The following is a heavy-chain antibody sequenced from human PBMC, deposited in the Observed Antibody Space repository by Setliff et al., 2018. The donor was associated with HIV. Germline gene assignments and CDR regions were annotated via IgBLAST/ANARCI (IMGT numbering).Heavy chain of an antibody. V-gene: IGHV4-61*01. CDR3: ARIGSGWSVGWFDP. CDR2: IYYSGST. D-gene: IGHD6-13*01. J-gene: IGHJ5*02. Sequence: PSETLSLTCTVSGGSVSSGSYYWSWIRQPPGKGLEWIGYIYYSGSTNYNPSLKSRVTISVDTSKNQFSLKLSSVTASDTAVYYCARIGSGWSVGWFDPWGQGTLVTVSS. CDR1: GGSVSSGSYY.